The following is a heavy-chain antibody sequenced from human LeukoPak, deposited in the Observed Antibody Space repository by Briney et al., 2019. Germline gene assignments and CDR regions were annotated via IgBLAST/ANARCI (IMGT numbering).Heavy chain of an antibody. Sequence: ASVKVSCKASGYTFTVYYMHWVRRAPGQGLEWMGRINPNSGGTNYAQKFQGRVTMTRDTSISTAYMELSRLRSDDTAVYYCATFTYYYDSSGYYPFDYWGQGTLVTFSS. V-gene: IGHV1-2*06. CDR3: ATFTYYYDSSGYYPFDY. CDR1: GYTFTVYY. D-gene: IGHD3-22*01. J-gene: IGHJ4*02. CDR2: INPNSGGT.